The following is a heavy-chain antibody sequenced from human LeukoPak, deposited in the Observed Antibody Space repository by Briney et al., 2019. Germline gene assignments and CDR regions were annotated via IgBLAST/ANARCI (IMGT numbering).Heavy chain of an antibody. CDR3: ARQWIQLWKAAGWVGY. V-gene: IGHV4-39*01. Sequence: ETLSLTCTVSGGSISSSSYYWGWIRQPPGKGLEWIGSIYYSGSTYYNPSLKSRVTISVDTSKNQFSLKLSSVTAADTAVYYCARQWIQLWKAAGWVGYWGQGTLVTVSS. J-gene: IGHJ4*02. D-gene: IGHD5-18*01. CDR1: GGSISSSSYY. CDR2: IYYSGST.